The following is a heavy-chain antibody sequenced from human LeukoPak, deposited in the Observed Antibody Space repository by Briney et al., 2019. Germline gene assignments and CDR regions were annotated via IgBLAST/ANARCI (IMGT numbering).Heavy chain of an antibody. D-gene: IGHD5-18*01. CDR1: GFTFSSYG. CDR2: IWYDGSNK. Sequence: GGPLRLSCAASGFTFSSYGMHWVRQAPGKGLEWVAVIWYDGSNKYYADSVKGRFTISRDNSKNTLYLQMNSLRAEDTAVYYCAILHVDTAMVRVDAFDIWGQGTMVTVSS. J-gene: IGHJ3*02. V-gene: IGHV3-33*01. CDR3: AILHVDTAMVRVDAFDI.